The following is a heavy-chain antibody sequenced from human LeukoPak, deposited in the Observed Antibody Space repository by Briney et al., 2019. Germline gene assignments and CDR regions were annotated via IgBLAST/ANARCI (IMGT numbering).Heavy chain of an antibody. CDR3: AKVYDTSGYWLLGPGY. D-gene: IGHD3-22*01. CDR1: GFTFSTYG. CDR2: IRYDGSKK. J-gene: IGHJ4*02. Sequence: QAGGSLRLSCAASGFTFSTYGMHWVRQAPGKGLEWVAFIRYDGSKKYYADSVKGRFTISRDNSKNTLYLQMNSLRPEDTAVYYCAKVYDTSGYWLLGPGYWGQGTLVTVSS. V-gene: IGHV3-30*02.